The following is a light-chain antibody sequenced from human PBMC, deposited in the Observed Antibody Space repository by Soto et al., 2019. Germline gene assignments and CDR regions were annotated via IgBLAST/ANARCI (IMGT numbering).Light chain of an antibody. V-gene: IGKV3-11*01. Sequence: EIVLTQSPATLSLSPGERATLSCRASQSVSSYLAWYQQKHGQAPRLLIYDASNRATGIPARFSGSGSGTDVTLPISSLEPEEFAVYYCQQRSNWPLTFGGGPKVEIK. CDR3: QQRSNWPLT. CDR1: QSVSSY. J-gene: IGKJ4*01. CDR2: DAS.